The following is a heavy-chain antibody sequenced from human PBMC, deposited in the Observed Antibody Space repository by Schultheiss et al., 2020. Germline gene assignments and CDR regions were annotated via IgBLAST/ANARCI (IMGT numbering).Heavy chain of an antibody. CDR1: CGSISSGGYY. CDR3: ARGVIVVVTARQYFDY. CDR2: IYYSGST. Sequence: SETLSLTCTVSCGSISSGGYYWSWIRQHPGKGLEWIGYIYYSGSTYYNPSLKSRVTISVDRSKNQFSLKLSSVTAAGTAVYYCARGVIVVVTARQYFDYWGQGTLGTVSS. V-gene: IGHV4-31*03. D-gene: IGHD2-21*02. J-gene: IGHJ4*02.